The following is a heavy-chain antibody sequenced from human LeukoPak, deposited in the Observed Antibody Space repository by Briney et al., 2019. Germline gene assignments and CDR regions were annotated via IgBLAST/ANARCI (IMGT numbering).Heavy chain of an antibody. CDR2: ISSSSSYI. CDR1: GFTFSSYS. D-gene: IGHD3-22*01. J-gene: IGHJ3*02. CDR3: ARDYYDSSGYDAFDI. V-gene: IGHV3-21*01. Sequence: GGSLRLSCAASGFTFSSYSMNWVRQAPGKGLEWVSSISSSSSYIYYADSVKGRFTISRDNAKNSLYLQMNSLSAEDTAVYYCARDYYDSSGYDAFDIWGQGTMVTVSS.